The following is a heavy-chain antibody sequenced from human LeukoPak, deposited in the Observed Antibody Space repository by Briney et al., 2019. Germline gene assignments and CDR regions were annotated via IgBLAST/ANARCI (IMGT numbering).Heavy chain of an antibody. Sequence: PGGSLRLSCAASGFTFSDYAMHCVRQAPGKGLEWVAVLSYGGTNKYYADSVKGRFTISRDNSKNTMFLQMNSLRAEDTAVYHCARERSGYANDAFVICGRGRMVTVSS. CDR1: GFTFSDYA. J-gene: IGHJ3*02. V-gene: IGHV3-30-3*01. CDR2: LSYGGTNK. CDR3: ARERSGYANDAFVI. D-gene: IGHD3-3*01.